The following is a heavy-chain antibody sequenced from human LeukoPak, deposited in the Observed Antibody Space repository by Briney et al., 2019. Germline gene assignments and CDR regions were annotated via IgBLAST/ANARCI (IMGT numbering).Heavy chain of an antibody. V-gene: IGHV4-30-4*01. D-gene: IGHD3-22*01. CDR1: GGSISSGDYY. Sequence: SETLSLTCTVSGGSISSGDYYWSWIRQPPGKGLEWIGYIYYSGSTYYNPSLKSRVTISVDTSKNQFSLKLSSVTAADTAVYYCARIYSSGYYYVGWFDPWGQGTLVTVSS. CDR3: ARIYSSGYYYVGWFDP. J-gene: IGHJ5*02. CDR2: IYYSGST.